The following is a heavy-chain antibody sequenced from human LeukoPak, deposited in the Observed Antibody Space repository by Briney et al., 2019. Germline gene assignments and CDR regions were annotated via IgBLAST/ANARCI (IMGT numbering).Heavy chain of an antibody. J-gene: IGHJ4*02. Sequence: SVKVSCKASGGTFSSYAISWVRQAPGQGLEWMGGIIPIFGTANYAQKFQGRVTITADESTSTAYMELSSLRSEDTAVYYCARDKCSGGSCYSNFDYWGQGTLVTVSS. CDR2: IIPIFGTA. V-gene: IGHV1-69*13. CDR3: ARDKCSGGSCYSNFDY. CDR1: GGTFSSYA. D-gene: IGHD2-15*01.